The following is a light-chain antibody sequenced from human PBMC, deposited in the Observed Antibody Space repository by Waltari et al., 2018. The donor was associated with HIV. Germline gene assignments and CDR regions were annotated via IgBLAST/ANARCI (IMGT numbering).Light chain of an antibody. CDR1: RSNIGSNS. CDR3: AAWDDNLNAL. Sequence: QSVLTQPPSASGTPGQRVTISCSGRRSNIGSNSVSWYQQLPGTATKLLIYSNSQRPSGVPDRFSGSKSGTSASLAISGLQSEDEAEYYCAAWDDNLNALFGGGTKLTVL. V-gene: IGLV1-44*01. CDR2: SNS. J-gene: IGLJ2*01.